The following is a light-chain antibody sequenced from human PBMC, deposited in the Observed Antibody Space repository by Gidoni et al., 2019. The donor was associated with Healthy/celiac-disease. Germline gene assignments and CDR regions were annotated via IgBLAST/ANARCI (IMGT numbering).Light chain of an antibody. Sequence: ELVLTQSHGTLSLSPGERATLSCRASQSVSSSYLAWYQQKPGQAPRLLIYGASSRATGIPDRFSGSGSGTDFTLTISRLEPEDFAVYYCQQYGSSPQTFGPGTKVDIK. CDR2: GAS. V-gene: IGKV3-20*01. CDR3: QQYGSSPQT. CDR1: QSVSSSY. J-gene: IGKJ3*01.